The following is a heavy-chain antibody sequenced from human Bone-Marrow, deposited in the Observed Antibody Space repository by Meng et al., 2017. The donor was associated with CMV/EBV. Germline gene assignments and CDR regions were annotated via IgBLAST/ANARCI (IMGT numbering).Heavy chain of an antibody. Sequence: QVQLVESGGGLVKPGGSLILSCAASGFTFSDYYMSWIHQAPGKGREWVSYISSSSSYTNYADSVKGRFTISRDNAKNSLYLQMNSLRAEDTAVYYCARPQPNAPGGFDYWGQGTLVTVSS. CDR3: ARPQPNAPGGFDY. D-gene: IGHD3-10*01. J-gene: IGHJ4*02. V-gene: IGHV3-11*06. CDR1: GFTFSDYY. CDR2: ISSSSSYT.